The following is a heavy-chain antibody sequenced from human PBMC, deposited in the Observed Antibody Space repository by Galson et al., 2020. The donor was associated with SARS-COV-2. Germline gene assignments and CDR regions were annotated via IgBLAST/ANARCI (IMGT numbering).Heavy chain of an antibody. CDR2: LSVSGDTT. V-gene: IGHV3-23*01. D-gene: IGHD6-13*01. Sequence: TGGSLRLSCAASGFTFSSYAMNWVRQAPGKGLEWVSSLSVSGDTTYYADSVEGRFTISRDNSKNTLYLQMNSLRAEDTAMYYCAKEGRGYTSSWADYWGQGTLVTVSS. CDR1: GFTFSSYA. J-gene: IGHJ4*02. CDR3: AKEGRGYTSSWADY.